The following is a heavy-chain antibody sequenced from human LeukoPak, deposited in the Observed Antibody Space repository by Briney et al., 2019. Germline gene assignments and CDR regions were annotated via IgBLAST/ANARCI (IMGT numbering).Heavy chain of an antibody. CDR2: IIPIFGTA. CDR3: ARGVLRYFDWLAFDY. CDR1: GDTFSSYA. J-gene: IGHJ4*02. Sequence: SVKVSCKASGDTFSSYAISWVRQAPGQGLEWMGRIIPIFGTANYAQKFQGRVTITTDESTSTAYMELSSLRSEDTAVYYCARGVLRYFDWLAFDYWGQGTLVTVSS. V-gene: IGHV1-69*05. D-gene: IGHD3-9*01.